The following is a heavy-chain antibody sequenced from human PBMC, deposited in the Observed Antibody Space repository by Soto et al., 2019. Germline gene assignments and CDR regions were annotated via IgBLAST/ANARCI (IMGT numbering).Heavy chain of an antibody. V-gene: IGHV6-1*01. CDR2: TYYSSKWYN. CDR1: GDSVSNNGAA. D-gene: IGHD2-8*01. J-gene: IGHJ4*02. Sequence: QVQLQQSGPGLVKPSQTLSLTCAISGDSVSNNGAAWEVIRQSPKRVLEWLGRTYYSSKWYNEYTVSVKSRLTINPDTSKHQFSQQLRSVTPEDTAVYYRAIMANANLGFWGQGTLVTVSS. CDR3: AIMANANLGF.